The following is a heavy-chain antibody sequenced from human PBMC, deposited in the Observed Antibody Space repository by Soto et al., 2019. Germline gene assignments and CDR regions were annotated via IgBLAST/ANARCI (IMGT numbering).Heavy chain of an antibody. CDR2: MYHSGNT. D-gene: IGHD3-22*01. Sequence: QVQLQESGPGLMKPSGTLSLTCAVSGGSISSSNWWTLVRQPPGKGLEWIGEMYHSGNTNYNPSRMGLVTIAVDKSKNHVSLNLSSVTAADSAVYYCARAHSIGYHHYHGLDVWGQGTTVTVSS. CDR1: GGSISSSNW. J-gene: IGHJ6*02. CDR3: ARAHSIGYHHYHGLDV. V-gene: IGHV4-4*02.